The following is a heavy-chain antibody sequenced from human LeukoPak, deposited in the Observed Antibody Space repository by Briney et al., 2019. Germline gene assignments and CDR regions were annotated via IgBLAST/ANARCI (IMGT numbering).Heavy chain of an antibody. CDR2: IYYSGST. J-gene: IGHJ4*02. CDR1: GGSISSYY. D-gene: IGHD1-26*01. Sequence: PSETLSLTCTVSGGSISSYYWSWIRQPPGKGLEWIGYIYYSGSTNYNPSLKSRVTISVDTSKNQFSLKLTSVTAADTAVYYCARGVNSGYFDYCGQGTLVTVSS. V-gene: IGHV4-59*01. CDR3: ARGVNSGYFDY.